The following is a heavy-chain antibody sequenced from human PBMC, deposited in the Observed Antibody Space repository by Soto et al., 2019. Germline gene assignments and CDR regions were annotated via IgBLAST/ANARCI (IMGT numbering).Heavy chain of an antibody. Sequence: SVKVSCKGSVYTFTGYYLHWGRQAPGQGLEWMGWINPNRGGRNYAQKFQGRVTMTRGTSISTAYMELSRLRSHDSAVYYCARDPGYDFCFCCYAGPRGLFAPWARRSLV. CDR2: INPNRGGR. V-gene: IGHV1-2*02. CDR1: VYTFTGYY. J-gene: IGHJ5*02. CDR3: ARDPGYDFCFCCYAGPRGLFAP. D-gene: IGHD3-3*01.